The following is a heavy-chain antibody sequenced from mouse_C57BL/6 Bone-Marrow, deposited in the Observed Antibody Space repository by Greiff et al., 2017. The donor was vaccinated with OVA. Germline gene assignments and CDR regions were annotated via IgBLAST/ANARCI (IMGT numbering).Heavy chain of an antibody. CDR2: IDPETGGT. D-gene: IGHD1-1*01. CDR1: GYTFTDYE. CDR3: TRSATTVVASYYFDY. V-gene: IGHV1-15*01. J-gene: IGHJ2*01. Sequence: QVQLQQSGAELVRPGASVTLSCKASGYTFTDYEMHWVKQTPVHGLEWIGAIDPETGGTAYNQKFKGKAILTADKSSSTAYMELRSLTSEDSAVYYCTRSATTVVASYYFDYWGQGTTLTVSS.